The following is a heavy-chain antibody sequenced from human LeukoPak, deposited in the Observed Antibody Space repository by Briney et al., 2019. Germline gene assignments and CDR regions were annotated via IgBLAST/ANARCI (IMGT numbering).Heavy chain of an antibody. J-gene: IGHJ4*02. D-gene: IGHD3-10*01. CDR3: AKGQVWFGELFDY. V-gene: IGHV3-23*01. CDR1: GFTFSSYA. CDR2: ISGSGGST. Sequence: GGSLRLSCAASGFTFSSYAMIWVRQAPGKGLEWVSAISGSGGSTYYADSVKGRFTISRDNSKNTLYLQMNSLRAEDTAVYYCAKGQVWFGELFDYWGQGTLVTVSS.